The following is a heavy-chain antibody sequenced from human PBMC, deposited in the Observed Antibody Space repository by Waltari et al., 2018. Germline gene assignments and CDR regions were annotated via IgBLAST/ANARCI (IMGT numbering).Heavy chain of an antibody. V-gene: IGHV4-59*01. CDR1: GGSISSYY. CDR3: ARDRVSDLGYYMDV. CDR2: IYYSGST. D-gene: IGHD3-10*01. J-gene: IGHJ6*03. Sequence: QVQLQESGPGLVKPSETLSLNCTVSGGSISSYYWSWLRQPPGKGLEWIGYIYYSGSTNYNPSLKSRVTISVDTSKNQFSLKLSSVTAADTAVYYCARDRVSDLGYYMDVWGKGTTVTVSS.